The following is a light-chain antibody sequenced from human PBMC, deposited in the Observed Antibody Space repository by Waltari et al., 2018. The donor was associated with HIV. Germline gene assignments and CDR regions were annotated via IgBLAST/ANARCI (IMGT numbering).Light chain of an antibody. CDR2: GAS. CDR3: QQYGRSPWT. J-gene: IGKJ1*01. V-gene: IGKV3-20*01. Sequence: EIVLTQSPGTLSLSPGERATLSCRASQSVSSSYLAWYQQKPGQAPRLLIYGASSRATGTPDRFSGSGSGTDFTLTISRLEPEDFAVYYCQQYGRSPWTFGQGTKVEIK. CDR1: QSVSSSY.